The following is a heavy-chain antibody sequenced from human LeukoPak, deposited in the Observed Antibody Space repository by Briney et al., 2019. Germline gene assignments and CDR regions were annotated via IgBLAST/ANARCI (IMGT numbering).Heavy chain of an antibody. CDR3: ARTHDYDNFPDY. Sequence: ASVKVPCKASGYTFNRYGFSWVRQAPGQGLECQGWISAYSGNTKYAQNFQDRVIMTTDASTSTAYMELRSLTSDDTAVYFCARTHDYDNFPDYWGQGTLVAVSS. V-gene: IGHV1-18*01. CDR1: GYTFNRYG. D-gene: IGHD4-11*01. CDR2: ISAYSGNT. J-gene: IGHJ4*02.